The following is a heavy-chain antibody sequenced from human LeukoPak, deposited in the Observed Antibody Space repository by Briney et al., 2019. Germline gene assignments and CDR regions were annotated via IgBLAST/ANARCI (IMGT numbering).Heavy chain of an antibody. D-gene: IGHD2-2*01. J-gene: IGHJ6*03. CDR2: ISSSGSTI. CDR1: GFTFSSYE. CDR3: AREGCSSTSCYANYYYMDV. V-gene: IGHV3-48*03. Sequence: PGGSLRLSCAASGFTFSSYEMNWVRQAPGKGLEWVSYISSSGSTIYYADSVKGRFTISRDNAKNSLYLQTNSLRAEDTAVYYCAREGCSSTSCYANYYYMDVWGKGTTVTVSS.